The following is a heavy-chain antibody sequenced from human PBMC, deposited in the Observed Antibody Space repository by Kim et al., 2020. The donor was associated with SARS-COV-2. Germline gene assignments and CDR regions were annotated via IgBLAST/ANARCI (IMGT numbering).Heavy chain of an antibody. Sequence: YADSVKGRFTSSSNNSKNTLSLQMNSLRVEDTAVYYCAKGGVNLGDYWGQGTLVTVSS. V-gene: IGHV3-23*01. J-gene: IGHJ4*02. D-gene: IGHD1-26*01. CDR3: AKGGVNLGDY.